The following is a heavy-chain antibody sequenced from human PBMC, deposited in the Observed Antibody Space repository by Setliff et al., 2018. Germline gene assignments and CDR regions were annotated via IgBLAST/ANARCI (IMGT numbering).Heavy chain of an antibody. V-gene: IGHV4-34*01. CDR3: ARGPRFDYESPTYRRRFDP. Sequence: SETLSLTCAVYGGSFSGYFWCWIRQAPGRGLEWIGEINDRGSTHYNPSLKSRVTISVDTSKNLFSLKLSSVTAADTAVYFCARGPRFDYESPTYRRRFDPWGQGTAVTVSS. CDR1: GGSFSGYF. J-gene: IGHJ5*02. D-gene: IGHD3-22*01. CDR2: INDRGST.